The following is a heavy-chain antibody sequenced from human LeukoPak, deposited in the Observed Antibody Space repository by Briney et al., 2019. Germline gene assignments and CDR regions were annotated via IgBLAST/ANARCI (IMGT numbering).Heavy chain of an antibody. J-gene: IGHJ6*02. Sequence: ASVKVSCKASGYTFTSYGISWVRQAPGQGLEWMGWISAYNGNTNYAQKLQGRVTMTTDTSTSTAYMELRSLRSDDTAVYYCARDSSSWRAYYYGMDVWGQGTTVTVSS. V-gene: IGHV1-18*01. CDR2: ISAYNGNT. CDR1: GYTFTSYG. CDR3: ARDSSSWRAYYYGMDV. D-gene: IGHD6-13*01.